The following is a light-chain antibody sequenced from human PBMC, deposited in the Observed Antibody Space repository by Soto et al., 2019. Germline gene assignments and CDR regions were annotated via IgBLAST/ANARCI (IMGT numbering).Light chain of an antibody. CDR2: GVN. CDR3: TSYTTISTLVV. Sequence: QSALTQPASVSGSPGQSITISCTGTSSDVGGYNYVSKYQHRPGKAPELIIYGVNNRPSGVSLRFSGSKSGNTASLTISGLQAEDEADYYCTSYTTISTLVVFGGGTKLTVL. J-gene: IGLJ2*01. CDR1: SSDVGGYNY. V-gene: IGLV2-14*03.